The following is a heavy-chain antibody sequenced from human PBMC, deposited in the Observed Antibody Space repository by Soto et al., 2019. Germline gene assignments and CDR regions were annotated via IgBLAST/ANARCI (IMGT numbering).Heavy chain of an antibody. V-gene: IGHV4-34*01. CDR2: INHSGST. CDR1: GGSFSGYY. J-gene: IGHJ4*02. Sequence: SSATLSLTCAVYGGSFSGYYWSWIRQPPGKGLEWIGEINHSGSTNYNPSLKSRVTISVDTSKNQFSLKLSSVTAADTAVYYCARGRSSGYFGYWGLGTLVTVSS. CDR3: ARGRSSGYFGY.